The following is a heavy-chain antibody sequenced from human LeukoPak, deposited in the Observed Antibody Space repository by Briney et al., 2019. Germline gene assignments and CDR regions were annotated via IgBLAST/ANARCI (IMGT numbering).Heavy chain of an antibody. CDR2: INCNSAGT. Sequence: ASVKVSCKASGYTFTSYGISWVRQAPGQGLEWVGRINCNSAGTNYAQKFRGRVTMTRDTSISTVYMELSSLRSDDTAVYYCAVQTIVANTKGDAFDIWGQGTTVIVSS. CDR1: GYTFTSYG. V-gene: IGHV1-2*06. J-gene: IGHJ3*02. D-gene: IGHD5-12*01. CDR3: AVQTIVANTKGDAFDI.